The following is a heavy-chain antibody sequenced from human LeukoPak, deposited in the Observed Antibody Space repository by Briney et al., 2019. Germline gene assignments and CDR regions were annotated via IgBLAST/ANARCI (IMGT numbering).Heavy chain of an antibody. Sequence: PSETLSLTCTVSGGSISSYYWSWIRQPPGKGLEWIGYIYYSGSTNYNPSLKSRVTISVDTSKNQFSLKLRSVTAADTAVYYCARHPYYRIAAGYYFDYWGQGTLVTVSS. D-gene: IGHD3-10*01. CDR1: GGSISSYY. V-gene: IGHV4-59*08. J-gene: IGHJ4*02. CDR2: IYYSGST. CDR3: ARHPYYRIAAGYYFDY.